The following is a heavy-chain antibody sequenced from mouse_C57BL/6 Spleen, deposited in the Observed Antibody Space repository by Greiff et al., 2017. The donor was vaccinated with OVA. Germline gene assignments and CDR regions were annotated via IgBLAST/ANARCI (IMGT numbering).Heavy chain of an antibody. CDR1: GYTFTDYY. V-gene: IGHV1-26*01. D-gene: IGHD2-5*01. CDR3: ARYYSNYAWYFDV. Sequence: VQLQQSGPELVKPGASVKISCKASGYTFTDYYMNWVKQSHGKSLEWIGDINPNNGGTSYNQKFKGKATLTVDKSSSTAYMELRSLTSYDSAVYYCARYYSNYAWYFDVWGTGTTVTVSS. CDR2: INPNNGGT. J-gene: IGHJ1*03.